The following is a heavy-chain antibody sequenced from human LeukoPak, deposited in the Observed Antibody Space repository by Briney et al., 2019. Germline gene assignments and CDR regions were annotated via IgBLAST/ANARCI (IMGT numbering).Heavy chain of an antibody. Sequence: SETLSLTCTVSGGSISSSSYYWGWIRQPPGKGLEWIGSIYYSGSTYYNPSLKSRVTISVDTSKNQFSLKLSSVAPADPAVYFCARGYDSSGYYLLSPYLDYWGQGTLVTVSS. CDR1: GGSISSSSYY. V-gene: IGHV4-39*01. D-gene: IGHD3-22*01. J-gene: IGHJ4*02. CDR2: IYYSGST. CDR3: ARGYDSSGYYLLSPYLDY.